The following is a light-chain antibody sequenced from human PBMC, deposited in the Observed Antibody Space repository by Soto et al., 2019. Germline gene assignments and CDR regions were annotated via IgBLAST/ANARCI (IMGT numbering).Light chain of an antibody. CDR3: QQRSNWPPIT. CDR1: QSISSY. J-gene: IGKJ5*01. V-gene: IGKV3-11*01. Sequence: EIVLTQSPATLSLSPGERATLSCRATQSISSYLAWYQQKPGQAPRLLIYDASHRATGIPARFSGSGSGTAFTLPISSLEPEDFAVYYCQQRSNWPPITFGQGTRLEIK. CDR2: DAS.